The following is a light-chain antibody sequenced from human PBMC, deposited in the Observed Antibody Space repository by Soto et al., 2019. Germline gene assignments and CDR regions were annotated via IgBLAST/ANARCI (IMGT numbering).Light chain of an antibody. V-gene: IGLV2-23*02. CDR1: SSDVGSYKL. J-gene: IGLJ7*01. CDR3: CSYAGTSTHTV. CDR2: EVS. Sequence: QAVLTQPASVSGSPGQSITISYTGTSSDVGSYKLVSWYQQHPGKAPKLMISEVSKRPSGISDRFSGSKSGSMASLTISGLQAEDEADYYCCSYAGTSTHTVFGGGTKLTVL.